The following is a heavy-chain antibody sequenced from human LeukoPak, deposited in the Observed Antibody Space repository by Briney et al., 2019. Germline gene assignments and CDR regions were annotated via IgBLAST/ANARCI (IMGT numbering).Heavy chain of an antibody. D-gene: IGHD6-13*01. CDR2: IWYDGSNK. CDR1: GFTFRSYG. CDR3: ASDGIAVDRGIGYFDY. J-gene: IGHJ4*02. Sequence: GGSLRLSCAASGFTFRSYGMHWVRQAPGKGLEWVAVIWYDGSNKYYADSVKGRFTVSRDNSENTLYLQMNSLRAEDTALYYCASDGIAVDRGIGYFDYWGQGTLVTVSS. V-gene: IGHV3-33*01.